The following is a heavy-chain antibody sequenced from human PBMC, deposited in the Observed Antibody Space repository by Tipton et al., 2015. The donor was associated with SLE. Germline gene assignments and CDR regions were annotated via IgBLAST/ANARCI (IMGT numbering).Heavy chain of an antibody. Sequence: VQLVQSGGGLVQPGGSLRLSCVASGFTFDDYAMPWVRQAPGKGLEWVSAISWNSGNIGYADSVKGRFTISRDNAKNSLYLEMNSLRAEDTALYFCGRDSSSWQRGGNWVDPWGQGTLVTVSS. CDR2: ISWNSGNI. CDR1: GFTFDDYA. D-gene: IGHD6-13*01. V-gene: IGHV3-9*01. CDR3: GRDSSSWQRGGNWVDP. J-gene: IGHJ5*02.